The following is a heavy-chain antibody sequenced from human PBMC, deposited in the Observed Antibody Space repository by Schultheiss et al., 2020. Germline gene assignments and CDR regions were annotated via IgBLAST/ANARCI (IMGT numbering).Heavy chain of an antibody. D-gene: IGHD3-22*01. CDR2: VYYSGSA. CDR1: GGSISSYY. CDR3: TRRYTNHYDTSGEYYVVGGYGMDV. Sequence: SETLSLTCTVSGGSISSYYWSWIRQHPGKGLEWIGYVYYSGSAYYTPSLKSRVTISVDTSKNHFSLTLNSVTAADTAMYYCTRRYTNHYDTSGEYYVVGGYGMDVWGQGTTVTVSS. J-gene: IGHJ6*02. V-gene: IGHV4-59*08.